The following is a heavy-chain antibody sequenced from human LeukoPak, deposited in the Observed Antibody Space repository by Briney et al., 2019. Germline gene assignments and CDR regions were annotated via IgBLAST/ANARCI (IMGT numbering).Heavy chain of an antibody. CDR1: GFTVSSSY. CDR2: FYSGGKT. V-gene: IGHV3-53*01. CDR3: AKFGFVGATGSVDY. Sequence: PGGSLRLSCAASGFTVSSSYMSWVRQAPGKGLEWVSVFYSGGKTYYTDSVKGRFTISRDNSKNTLYLQMNSLRAEDTAVYYCAKFGFVGATGSVDYWGQGTLVTVSS. J-gene: IGHJ4*02. D-gene: IGHD1-26*01.